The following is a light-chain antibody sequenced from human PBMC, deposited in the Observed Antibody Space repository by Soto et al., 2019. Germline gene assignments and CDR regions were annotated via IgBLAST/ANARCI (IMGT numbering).Light chain of an antibody. Sequence: QSALTQPASVSGSPGQSITISCTGTSSDVGIYNYVSWYQQHPGKAPKLMIYEVTNRPSGISNRFSGSKSGNTASLTISGLQTGDEANYYCSSYTRSNTLVFGGGTQLTVL. CDR3: SSYTRSNTLV. CDR2: EVT. V-gene: IGLV2-14*01. CDR1: SSDVGIYNY. J-gene: IGLJ2*01.